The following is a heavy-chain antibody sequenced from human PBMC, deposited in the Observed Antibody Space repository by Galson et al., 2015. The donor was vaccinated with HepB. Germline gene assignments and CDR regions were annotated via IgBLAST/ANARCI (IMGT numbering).Heavy chain of an antibody. Sequence: SLRLSCAASGFTFSSYGMHWVRQAPGKGLEWVAVIWYDGSNKYYADSVKGRFTISRDNSKNTLYLQMNSLRAEDTAVYYCARGDAHRITMIVVNGLTHPTPVDVWGKGTTVTVSS. J-gene: IGHJ6*04. CDR2: IWYDGSNK. CDR3: ARGDAHRITMIVVNGLTHPTPVDV. D-gene: IGHD3-22*01. CDR1: GFTFSSYG. V-gene: IGHV3-33*08.